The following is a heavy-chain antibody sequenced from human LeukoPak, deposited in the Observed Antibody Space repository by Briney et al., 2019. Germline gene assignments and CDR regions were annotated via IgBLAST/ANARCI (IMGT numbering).Heavy chain of an antibody. Sequence: PGGSLRLSCAASGFTVSSNYMSWVRQAPGKGLEWVSVIYSGGSTYYADSVKGRFTISRDNAKNSLYLQMNSLRAEDTAVYYCARGLTYYDILTGYYFGYGMDVWGQGTTVTVSS. CDR1: GFTVSSNY. V-gene: IGHV3-66*01. D-gene: IGHD3-9*01. J-gene: IGHJ6*02. CDR3: ARGLTYYDILTGYYFGYGMDV. CDR2: IYSGGST.